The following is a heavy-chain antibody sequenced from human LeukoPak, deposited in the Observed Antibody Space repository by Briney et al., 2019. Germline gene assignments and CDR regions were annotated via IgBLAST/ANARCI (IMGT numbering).Heavy chain of an antibody. CDR3: AKYSDSTGAHYFDY. J-gene: IGHJ4*02. V-gene: IGHV3-48*01. CDR2: ISSGSGTI. D-gene: IGHD2/OR15-2a*01. CDR1: GFTFSTYG. Sequence: GGSLRLSCAASGFTFSTYGVNWVRQAPGKGLEWVSYISSGSGTIYYADSVKGRFTISRDNSKNTLSLQMNSLRVEDTALYYCAKYSDSTGAHYFDYWGQGTLVTVSS.